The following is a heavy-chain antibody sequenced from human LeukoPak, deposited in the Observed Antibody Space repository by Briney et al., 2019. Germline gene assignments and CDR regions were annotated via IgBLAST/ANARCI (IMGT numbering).Heavy chain of an antibody. CDR1: GYSFTSYS. J-gene: IGHJ4*02. D-gene: IGHD1-26*01. CDR3: ARGGSYWTLKQSFDY. Sequence: GESLKISCKGSGYSFTSYSIGWLRQMPGKGLEWMGIIYPVDSDTSYSPSFQGQFTISADTSISTAYLQWSSLKASDTAMYYCARGGSYWTLKQSFDYWGQGTMVTVSS. CDR2: IYPVDSDT. V-gene: IGHV5-51*01.